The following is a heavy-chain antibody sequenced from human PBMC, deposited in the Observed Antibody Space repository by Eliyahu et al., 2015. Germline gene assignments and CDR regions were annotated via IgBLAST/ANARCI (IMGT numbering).Heavy chain of an antibody. CDR3: ARRSDSGWSSGVFDS. CDR2: IYPGDSDT. J-gene: IGHJ4*02. D-gene: IGHD6-19*01. Sequence: QSGAEVKKSGESLKISCKGSGYSFTTYWIAWVRQMPGKALEWMGIIYPGDSDTRYSPSFQGQVTISADKSISTAYLQWSSLKAPDTAMYFRARRSDSGWSSGVFDSWGQGTLVTVSS. V-gene: IGHV5-51*01. CDR1: GYSFTTYW.